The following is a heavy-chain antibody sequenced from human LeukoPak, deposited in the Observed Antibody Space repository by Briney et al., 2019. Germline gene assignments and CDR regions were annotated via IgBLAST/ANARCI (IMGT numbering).Heavy chain of an antibody. J-gene: IGHJ6*04. V-gene: IGHV3-23*01. CDR2: ISDRGDST. CDR3: AELGITMIGGV. CDR1: GFSLTTYA. Sequence: GGSLRLSCAASGFSLTTYAMGWVRQAPGKGLEWVSVISDRGDSTYYADSVKGRFTISRDNAKNSLYLQMNSLRAEDTAVYYCAELGITMIGGVWGKGTTVTISS. D-gene: IGHD3-10*02.